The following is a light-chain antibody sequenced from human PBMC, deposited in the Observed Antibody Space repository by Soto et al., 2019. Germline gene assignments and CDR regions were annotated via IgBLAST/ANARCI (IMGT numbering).Light chain of an antibody. J-gene: IGKJ1*01. CDR1: QDISIN. V-gene: IGKV1-17*01. CDR2: AAS. CDR3: LQHNSYPPT. Sequence: DTQMTQSPSSLSASVGDRVTITCRASQDISINLGWYQQKPGKAPKRLISAASSLQSGVPSRFSGSGSGTEFTLTISSLQPEDFATYFCLQHNSYPPTFGQGTRVEIE.